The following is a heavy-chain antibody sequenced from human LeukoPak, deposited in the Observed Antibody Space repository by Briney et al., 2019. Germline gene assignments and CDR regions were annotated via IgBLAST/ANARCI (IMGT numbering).Heavy chain of an antibody. Sequence: SVKVPCKASGGTFSSYAISWVRQAPGQGLEWMGGIIPIFGTANYAQKFQGRVTITADKSTSTAYMELSSLRSEDTAVYYCARDLVAARTYYYYMDVWGKGTTVTVSS. CDR3: ARDLVAARTYYYYMDV. CDR2: IIPIFGTA. V-gene: IGHV1-69*06. D-gene: IGHD2-15*01. CDR1: GGTFSSYA. J-gene: IGHJ6*03.